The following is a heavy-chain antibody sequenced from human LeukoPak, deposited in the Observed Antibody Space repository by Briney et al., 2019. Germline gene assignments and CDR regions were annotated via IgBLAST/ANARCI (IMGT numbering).Heavy chain of an antibody. V-gene: IGHV4-39*01. CDR3: ARLATAMVTSSWFDP. CDR1: GGSISSSSYY. Sequence: SETLSLTCTVSGGSISSSSYYWGWIRQPPGKGLEWLGSIYYSGSTYYNPSLKSRVTISVDTSKNQFSLKLSSVTAADTAVYYCARLATAMVTSSWFDPWGQGTLVTVSS. CDR2: IYYSGST. J-gene: IGHJ5*02. D-gene: IGHD5-18*01.